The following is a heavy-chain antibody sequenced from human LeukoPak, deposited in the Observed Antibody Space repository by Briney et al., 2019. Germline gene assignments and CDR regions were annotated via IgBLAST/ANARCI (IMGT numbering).Heavy chain of an antibody. Sequence: GGSLRLSCAASGFTFSSYAMNWARRAPGKGLEWVAVISYDGSNKYYADSVKGRFTISRDSSKNTLYLQMNSLRAEDTAVYYCAKARLDYADYWGQGTLVTVSS. V-gene: IGHV3-30*18. CDR1: GFTFSSYA. CDR3: AKARLDYADY. CDR2: ISYDGSNK. J-gene: IGHJ4*02. D-gene: IGHD4-17*01.